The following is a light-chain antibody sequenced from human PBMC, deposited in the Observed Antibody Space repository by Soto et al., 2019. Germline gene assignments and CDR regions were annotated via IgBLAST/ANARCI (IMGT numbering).Light chain of an antibody. CDR2: LNSDGSH. V-gene: IGLV4-69*01. Sequence: QPVLTQSPSASASLGASVKLTCTLSSRHSNYAIAWHQQQPEKGPRYLMKLNSDGSHSKGDGIPDRFSGSSSGAERYLTISSLQSEDEADYYCQTWGTGTVVFGGGTKVTVL. J-gene: IGLJ2*01. CDR1: SRHSNYA. CDR3: QTWGTGTVV.